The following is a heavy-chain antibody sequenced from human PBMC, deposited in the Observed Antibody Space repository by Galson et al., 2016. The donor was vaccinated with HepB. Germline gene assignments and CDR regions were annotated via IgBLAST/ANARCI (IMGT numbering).Heavy chain of an antibody. J-gene: IGHJ4*02. V-gene: IGHV3-64D*09. CDR3: VRAWSGSSPDY. CDR2: ISNNGGAK. Sequence: SLRLSCAASGFSFTTYYMDWVRQAPGKRLEYVSGISNNGGAKYHADSVKGRFTISRDNSKNTVDLHMCSLRPEDTAVYYCVRAWSGSSPDYWGQGTQVTVSS. D-gene: IGHD1-26*01. CDR1: GFSFTTYY.